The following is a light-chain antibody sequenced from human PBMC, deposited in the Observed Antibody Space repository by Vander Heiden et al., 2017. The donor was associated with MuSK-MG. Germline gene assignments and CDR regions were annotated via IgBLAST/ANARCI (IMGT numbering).Light chain of an antibody. CDR3: MQRIQLPVT. CDR2: EVS. V-gene: IGKV2-29*02. J-gene: IGKJ3*01. Sequence: DIVMTQNPVSLSVTPGQPASISCKSSQSLLHSDGKTYLYWYVQKAGQAPQLLIYEVSSRCSGVPDRFGGSGSGTDFTLKISRVEAEDVGVYYCMQRIQLPVTFGHGTKVDIK. CDR1: QSLLHSDGKTY.